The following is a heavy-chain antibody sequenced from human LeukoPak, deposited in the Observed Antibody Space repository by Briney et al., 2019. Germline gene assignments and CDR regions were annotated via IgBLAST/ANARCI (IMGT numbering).Heavy chain of an antibody. Sequence: SETLSLTCAVYGGSFSGYYWSWIRQPPGKGLEWIGEINHSGSTNYNPSLKSRVTISVDTSKNQFSLKLGSVTAADTAVYYCARGCRYYYGSGSCRFDPWGQGTLVTVSS. D-gene: IGHD3-10*01. V-gene: IGHV4-34*01. J-gene: IGHJ5*02. CDR2: INHSGST. CDR1: GGSFSGYY. CDR3: ARGCRYYYGSGSCRFDP.